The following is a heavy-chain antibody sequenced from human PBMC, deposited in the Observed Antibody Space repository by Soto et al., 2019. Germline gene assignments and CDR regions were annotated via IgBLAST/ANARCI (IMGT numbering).Heavy chain of an antibody. CDR1: GFTFSSYG. CDR2: ISYDGSNK. J-gene: IGHJ6*02. CDR3: AKDMVAVAGAMDV. Sequence: QVQLVESGGGVVQPGRSLRLSCAASGFTFSSYGMHWVRQAPGKGLEWVAVISYDGSNKYYADSVKGRFTISRDNSKNPLYLQMNSLRAEDTAVYYCAKDMVAVAGAMDVWGQGTTVTVSS. D-gene: IGHD6-19*01. V-gene: IGHV3-30*18.